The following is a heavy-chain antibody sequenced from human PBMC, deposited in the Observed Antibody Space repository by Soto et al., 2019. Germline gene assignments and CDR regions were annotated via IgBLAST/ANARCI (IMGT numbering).Heavy chain of an antibody. CDR2: ISWNSGNL. CDR1: GFTFDDYA. V-gene: IGHV3-9*01. J-gene: IGHJ4*02. Sequence: ESGGGLVQPGRSLRLSCAASGFTFDDYAMHWVRQGPGKGLEWVSSISWNSGNLGYADSVKGRFTISRDNAKNSLYLQMNSLRSEDTALYYCAKGASTTVFAFNDYWGQGTLVTVSS. D-gene: IGHD4-17*01. CDR3: AKGASTTVFAFNDY.